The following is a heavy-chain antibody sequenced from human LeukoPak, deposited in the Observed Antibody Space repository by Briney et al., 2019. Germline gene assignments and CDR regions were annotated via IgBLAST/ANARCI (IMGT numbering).Heavy chain of an antibody. J-gene: IGHJ6*04. Sequence: GGSLRLSCAASGFTFSSYAMSWVRQAPGKGLEWVANIKQDGSEKYYVDSVKGRFTISRDNAKNSLYLQMNSLRAEDTAVYYCARDRSSSWGDYYYGMDVWGKGTTVTVSS. CDR3: ARDRSSSWGDYYYGMDV. CDR1: GFTFSSYA. D-gene: IGHD6-13*01. CDR2: IKQDGSEK. V-gene: IGHV3-7*03.